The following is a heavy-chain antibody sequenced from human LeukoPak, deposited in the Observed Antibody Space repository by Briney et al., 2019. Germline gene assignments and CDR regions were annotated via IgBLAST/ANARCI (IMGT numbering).Heavy chain of an antibody. Sequence: ASVKVSCKASGYTFTSYGISWVRQAPGQGLEWMGWIGAYNGNTNYAQKLQGRVTMTTDTSTSTAYMELRSLRSDDTAVYYCARSTYSSSWYSGYYYGMDVWGQGTTVTVSS. CDR2: IGAYNGNT. D-gene: IGHD6-13*01. CDR3: ARSTYSSSWYSGYYYGMDV. CDR1: GYTFTSYG. J-gene: IGHJ6*02. V-gene: IGHV1-18*01.